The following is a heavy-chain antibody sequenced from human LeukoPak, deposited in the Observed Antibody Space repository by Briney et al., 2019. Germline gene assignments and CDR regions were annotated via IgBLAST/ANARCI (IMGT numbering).Heavy chain of an antibody. CDR3: ARGEGEYYDSSGYYVPDAPNQIPGRFWARFDY. Sequence: GGSQRLSCASSGLTVSSNYMSSARQAPRKGLEWDALIYSGGSTYYADSVKARFTISRDNSKNTLYLKINSLRDEDTAVYYCARGEGEYYDSSGYYVPDAPNQIPGRFWARFDYWGQGTLVTVSS. J-gene: IGHJ4*02. D-gene: IGHD3-22*01. CDR2: IYSGGST. CDR1: GLTVSSNY. V-gene: IGHV3-66*02.